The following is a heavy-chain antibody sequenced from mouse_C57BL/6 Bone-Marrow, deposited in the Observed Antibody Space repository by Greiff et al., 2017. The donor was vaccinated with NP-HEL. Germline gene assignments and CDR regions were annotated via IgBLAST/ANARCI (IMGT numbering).Heavy chain of an antibody. V-gene: IGHV1-18*01. CDR1: GYTFTDYN. D-gene: IGHD2-4*01. CDR2: INPNNGGT. J-gene: IGHJ4*01. Sequence: VQLQQSGPELVKPGASVKIPCKASGYTFTDYNMDWVKQSHGKSLEWIGDINPNNGGTIYNQKFKGKATLTVDKSSSTAYMELRSLTSEDTAVYYCARTGVYYDYDVGGTMDYWGQGTSVTVSS. CDR3: ARTGVYYDYDVGGTMDY.